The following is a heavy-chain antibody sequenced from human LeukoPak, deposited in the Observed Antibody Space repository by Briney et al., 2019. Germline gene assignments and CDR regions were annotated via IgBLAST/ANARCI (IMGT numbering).Heavy chain of an antibody. J-gene: IGHJ4*02. Sequence: GGSLRLSCAASGFIFSSYAMSWVRQAPGKGLEWVSAISGSGGSTNYADSVKGRFTISRDNSKNTLYPQMNSLRAEDTAVYYCAKVGITGTQYYFDYWGQGTLVTVSS. V-gene: IGHV3-23*01. CDR1: GFIFSSYA. D-gene: IGHD1-7*01. CDR2: ISGSGGST. CDR3: AKVGITGTQYYFDY.